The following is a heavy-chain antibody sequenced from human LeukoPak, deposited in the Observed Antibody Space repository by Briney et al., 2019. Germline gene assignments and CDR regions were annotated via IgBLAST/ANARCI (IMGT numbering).Heavy chain of an antibody. CDR2: ISYDGSNK. D-gene: IGHD6-19*01. J-gene: IGHJ4*02. Sequence: GRFLRLSCAASGFTFSSCAMHWVRQAPGKGLEWVAVISYDGSNKYYADSVKGRFTISRDNSKNTLYLQMNSLRAEDTAVYYCARGVIAVAATPFDYWGQGTLVTVSS. CDR1: GFTFSSCA. V-gene: IGHV3-30*04. CDR3: ARGVIAVAATPFDY.